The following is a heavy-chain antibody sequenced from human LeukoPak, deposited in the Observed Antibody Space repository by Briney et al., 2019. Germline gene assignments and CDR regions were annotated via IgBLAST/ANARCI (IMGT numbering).Heavy chain of an antibody. Sequence: ASVKVSCTASGYTFTSYAMHWVRQAPGQRLEWMGWINAGNGNTKYSQKFQGRVTITRDTSASTAYMELSSLRSEDTAVYYCARDPIGSRWPYYFDYWGQGTLVTVSS. V-gene: IGHV1-3*01. J-gene: IGHJ4*02. CDR3: ARDPIGSRWPYYFDY. D-gene: IGHD6-13*01. CDR1: GYTFTSYA. CDR2: INAGNGNT.